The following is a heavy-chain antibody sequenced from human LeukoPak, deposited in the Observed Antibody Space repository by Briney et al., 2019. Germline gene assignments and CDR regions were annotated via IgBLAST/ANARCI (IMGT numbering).Heavy chain of an antibody. V-gene: IGHV3-23*01. D-gene: IGHD6-13*01. CDR2: ISGSGGST. CDR1: GFTFSSYA. Sequence: GGSLRLSCAASGFTFSSYAMSWVRQAPGKGLEWVSAISGSGGSTYYADSVKGRFTISRDNSKNTLYLQMNSLRAEDTAVYCCAVAAAGTAEVYYYYYYMDVWGKGTTVTVSS. J-gene: IGHJ6*03. CDR3: AVAAAGTAEVYYYYYYMDV.